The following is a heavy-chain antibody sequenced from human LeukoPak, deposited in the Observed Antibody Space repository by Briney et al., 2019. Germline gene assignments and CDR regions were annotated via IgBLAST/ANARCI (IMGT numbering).Heavy chain of an antibody. V-gene: IGHV3-9*01. CDR1: GFTFDDYA. J-gene: IGHJ5*02. CDR3: ARDYLGWFDP. Sequence: PGGSLRLSCTASGFTFDDYAMHWVRQAPGKGLEWVSGISWNRGSIGYADSVKGRFTISRDNAKNSLYLQMNSLRAEDTAVYYCARDYLGWFDPWGQGTLVTVSS. CDR2: ISWNRGSI.